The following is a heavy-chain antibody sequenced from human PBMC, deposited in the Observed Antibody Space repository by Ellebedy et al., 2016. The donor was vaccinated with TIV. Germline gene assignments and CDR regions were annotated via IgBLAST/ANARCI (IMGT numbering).Heavy chain of an antibody. V-gene: IGHV4-39*01. J-gene: IGHJ4*02. CDR3: ARHSVGFSGWPWDY. Sequence: SETLSLTXTVSGASISSHSHFWAWIRQPPGKGLEWIGLTHYTGSSYYNPSLKSRVAISVDTSRNQFSLQLASVLASDTAVYYCARHSVGFSGWPWDYWGQGTLVTVSS. CDR1: GASISSHSHF. D-gene: IGHD6-19*01. CDR2: THYTGSS.